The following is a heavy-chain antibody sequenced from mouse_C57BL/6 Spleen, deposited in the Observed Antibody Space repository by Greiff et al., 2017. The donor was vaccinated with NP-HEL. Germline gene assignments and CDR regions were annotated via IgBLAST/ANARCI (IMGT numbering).Heavy chain of an antibody. D-gene: IGHD1-1*01. J-gene: IGHJ4*01. Sequence: EVKLVESGGDLVKPGGSLKLSCAASGFTFSSYGMSWVRQTPDKRLEWVATISSGGSYTYYPDSVKGRFTISRDNAKNTLYLQMSSLKSEDTAMYYCARHNYGSSLDYYAMDYWGQGTSVTVSS. CDR2: ISSGGSYT. CDR1: GFTFSSYG. CDR3: ARHNYGSSLDYYAMDY. V-gene: IGHV5-6*02.